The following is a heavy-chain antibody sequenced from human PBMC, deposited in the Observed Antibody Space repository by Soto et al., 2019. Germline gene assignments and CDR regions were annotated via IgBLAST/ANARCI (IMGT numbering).Heavy chain of an antibody. CDR3: ARDIVAGGGDAFDI. D-gene: IGHD2-15*01. CDR2: IIPIFGTA. V-gene: IGHV1-69*13. Sequence: SVKVSCKASGGTFSSYAISWVRQAPGQGLEWMGGIIPIFGTASYAQKFQGRVTITADESTSTAYMELSSLRSEDTAVYYCARDIVAGGGDAFDIWGQGTMVTVSS. CDR1: GGTFSSYA. J-gene: IGHJ3*02.